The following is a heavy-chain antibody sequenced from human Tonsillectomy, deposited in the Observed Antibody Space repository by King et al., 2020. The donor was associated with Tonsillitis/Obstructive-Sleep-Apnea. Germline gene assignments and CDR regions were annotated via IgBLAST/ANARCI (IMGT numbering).Heavy chain of an antibody. CDR1: GFTFSNTW. Sequence: VQLVESEGGLVEPGGSLRLSCAASGFTFSNTWMSWVRQAPGRGLEWVGRIKSKSDGATIDYAAPVKGRFTISRHDSKNMLYLEMNSLKTEDTAVYYCTTASPVTTTYPYYYHMDVWGKGTTVTVSS. CDR2: IKSKSDGATI. D-gene: IGHD4-17*01. J-gene: IGHJ6*03. CDR3: TTASPVTTTYPYYYHMDV. V-gene: IGHV3-15*01.